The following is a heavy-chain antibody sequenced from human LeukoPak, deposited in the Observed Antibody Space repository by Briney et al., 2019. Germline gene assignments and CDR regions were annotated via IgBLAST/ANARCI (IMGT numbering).Heavy chain of an antibody. J-gene: IGHJ1*01. D-gene: IGHD3-22*01. V-gene: IGHV4-39*01. CDR3: ARRRYYDSTGYLD. CDR1: SDSISSSNYY. CDR2: IYYSGRT. Sequence: SETLFLTCTVSSDSISSSNYYWGWVRQPPGTGLEWIGDIYYSGRTYYNSSLKSRLTLSVDTSRNQFSLKLSSVSASDTAAYYCARRRYYDSTGYLDWGQGTLVSVSP.